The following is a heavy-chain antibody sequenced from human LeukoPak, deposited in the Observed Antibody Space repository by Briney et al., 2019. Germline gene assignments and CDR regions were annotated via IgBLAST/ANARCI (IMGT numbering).Heavy chain of an antibody. CDR1: GFTFSNYG. CDR2: ISYDGSNK. Sequence: GRSLRLSCAASGFTFSNYGMHWVRQAPGKGLEWVAVISYDGSNKYYTDSVKGRFTISRDNSKNTLYLQMNSLRAEDTAVYYCARAEGYYDSSGNDAFDIWGQGTMVTVSS. CDR3: ARAEGYYDSSGNDAFDI. V-gene: IGHV3-30*03. D-gene: IGHD3-22*01. J-gene: IGHJ3*02.